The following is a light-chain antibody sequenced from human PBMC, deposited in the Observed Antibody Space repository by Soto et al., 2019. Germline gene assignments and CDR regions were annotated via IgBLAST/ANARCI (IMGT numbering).Light chain of an antibody. CDR1: SSDVGAYNF. J-gene: IGLJ1*01. V-gene: IGLV2-14*01. CDR3: SSYTSCNTPYV. CDR2: EVT. Sequence: SVLTQPASVSGSPGQSITISCTGSSSDVGAYNFVSWYQHHPGKAPKLILYEVTTHRSGVSSRFTGSKSGNTASLTISGLQTDNKANYYRSSYTSCNTPYVYGTGTKVPS.